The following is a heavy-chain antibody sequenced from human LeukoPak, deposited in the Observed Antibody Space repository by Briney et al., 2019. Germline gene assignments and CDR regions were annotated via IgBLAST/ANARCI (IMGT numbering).Heavy chain of an antibody. Sequence: GGSLRLSCAASGFIFSDYWMHWVRQAPGKGLVWVSHTKSDESSTSYADSVKGRFTISRDNSKNTVYLQMNSLRAEDTAVYYCARHYGSGFYGMDVWGQGTTVTVSS. CDR3: ARHYGSGFYGMDV. J-gene: IGHJ6*02. CDR2: TKSDESST. V-gene: IGHV3-74*01. CDR1: GFIFSDYW. D-gene: IGHD3-10*01.